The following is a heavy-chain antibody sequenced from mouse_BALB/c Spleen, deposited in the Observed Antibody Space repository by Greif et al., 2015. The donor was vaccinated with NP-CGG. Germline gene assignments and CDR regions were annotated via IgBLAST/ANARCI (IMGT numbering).Heavy chain of an antibody. J-gene: IGHJ4*01. V-gene: IGHV5-12-1*01. CDR3: ARQAIYYGYGGSRAMDY. Sequence: EVMLVESGGGLVKPGGSLKLSCAASGFAFSSYDMSWVRQTPEERLEWVAYISSGGGSTYYPDTVKGRFTISRDNAKNTLYLQMSSLKSEDTAMYYCARQAIYYGYGGSRAMDYWGQGTSVTVSS. CDR1: GFAFSSYD. D-gene: IGHD2-2*01. CDR2: ISSGGGST.